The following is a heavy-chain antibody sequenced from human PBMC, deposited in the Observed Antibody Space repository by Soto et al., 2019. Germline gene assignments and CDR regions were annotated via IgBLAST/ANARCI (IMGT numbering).Heavy chain of an antibody. V-gene: IGHV3-64*01. J-gene: IGHJ6*03. CDR1: GVTLSGYA. CDR2: ISSNGVGT. D-gene: IGHD6-6*01. Sequence: PGGSLRLSCAASGVTLSGYAMDGVRKAPGKGLEYVSGISSNGVGTYYANSVQGRFTISRDNSKNTVYLQMGSLRPEDMAVYYCARRARPDFYYMDVWGKGTTVTVSS. CDR3: ARRARPDFYYMDV.